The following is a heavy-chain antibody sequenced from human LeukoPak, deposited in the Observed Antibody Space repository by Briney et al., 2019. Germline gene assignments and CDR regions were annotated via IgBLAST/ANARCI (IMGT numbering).Heavy chain of an antibody. Sequence: ASVKVSCKASGYTFTSYAMNWVRQAPGQGLEWMGWINTNTGNPTYAQGFTGRFVFSLDTSVSTAYLQICSLKAEETAVYYCARGAIVVVPAAMGPYYYYGMDVWGQGTTVTVSS. CDR3: ARGAIVVVPAAMGPYYYYGMDV. CDR1: GYTFTSYA. J-gene: IGHJ6*02. D-gene: IGHD2-2*01. V-gene: IGHV7-4-1*01. CDR2: INTNTGNP.